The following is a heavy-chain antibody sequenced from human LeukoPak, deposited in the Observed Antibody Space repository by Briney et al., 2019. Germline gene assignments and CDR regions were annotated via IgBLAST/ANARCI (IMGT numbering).Heavy chain of an antibody. CDR1: GGSISSYY. V-gene: IGHV4-59*12. CDR2: IFYSGTT. Sequence: SETLSLTCTVSGGSISSYYWSWIRQPPGKGLEWIGFIFYSGTTNYNPSLKSRVTISVDTSKNELSLRLSSVTAADTAVYYCAREYAAWGQGILVTVSS. CDR3: AREYAA. J-gene: IGHJ5*02.